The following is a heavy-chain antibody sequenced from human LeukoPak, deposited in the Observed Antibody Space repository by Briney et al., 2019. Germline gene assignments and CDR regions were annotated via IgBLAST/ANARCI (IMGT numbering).Heavy chain of an antibody. CDR1: GFTFDDYG. Sequence: PGGSLRLSCAASGFTFDDYGMSWVRQAPGKGLGWVSGINWNGGSTGYADSVKGRFTISRDNAKNSLYLQMNSLRAEDTALYYCARDVEMATPAADYNWFDPWGQGTLVTVSS. J-gene: IGHJ5*02. CDR3: ARDVEMATPAADYNWFDP. CDR2: INWNGGST. D-gene: IGHD5-24*01. V-gene: IGHV3-20*04.